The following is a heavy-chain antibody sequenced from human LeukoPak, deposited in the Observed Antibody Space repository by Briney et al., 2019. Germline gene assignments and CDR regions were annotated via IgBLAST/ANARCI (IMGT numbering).Heavy chain of an antibody. CDR1: GYTFTSYG. CDR2: TSAHNDDT. CDR3: ARGTDMTPISGYYSFVY. J-gene: IGHJ4*02. D-gene: IGHD5-12*01. Sequence: ASVKVSCKASGYTFTSYGISWVRQAPGQGLEWMGWTSAHNDDTNYAETLQGRLTMTTDISTSTAYMELTSLRSDDTAVYYCARGTDMTPISGYYSFVYWGQGTLVSVSS. V-gene: IGHV1-18*01.